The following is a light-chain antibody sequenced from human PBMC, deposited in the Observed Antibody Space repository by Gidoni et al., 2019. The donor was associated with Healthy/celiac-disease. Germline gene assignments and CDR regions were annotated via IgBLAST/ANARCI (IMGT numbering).Light chain of an antibody. CDR2: GAS. CDR1: QSVSRSY. V-gene: IGKV3-20*01. J-gene: IGKJ1*01. Sequence: EIVLTQSPGTLSLSPGERATLSCRASQSVSRSYLAWYQQKPGQAPRLLIYGASSRATGIPDRFSGSGSGTDFTLTISRLEPEDFAVYYCQQYGSSPPWTFGQGTKVELK. CDR3: QQYGSSPPWT.